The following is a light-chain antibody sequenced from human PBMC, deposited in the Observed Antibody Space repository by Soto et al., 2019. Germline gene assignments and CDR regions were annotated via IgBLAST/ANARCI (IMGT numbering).Light chain of an antibody. V-gene: IGLV2-18*02. CDR2: EVS. CDR3: SSYTSSSTLVV. CDR1: SSDVGSYNR. J-gene: IGLJ2*01. Sequence: QSALTQPPSVSGSPGQSVTISCTGTSSDVGSYNRVSWYQQPPGTAPKLIIFEVSNRPSGVPDRFSGSKSGNTASLTISGLQAEDESDYYCSSYTSSSTLVVFGGGTQLTVL.